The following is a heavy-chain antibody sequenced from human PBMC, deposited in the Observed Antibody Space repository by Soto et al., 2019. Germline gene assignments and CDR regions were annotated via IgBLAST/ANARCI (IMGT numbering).Heavy chain of an antibody. J-gene: IGHJ4*02. CDR3: AREDVAAAGRGFDY. CDR2: IWYDGSNK. Sequence: QVQLVESGGGVVQPGRSLRLSCAASGFTFSSYGMHWVRQAPGKGLEWVAVIWYDGSNKYYADSVKGRFTISRDNSKNTLYLHMNSLRAEDTAVYYCAREDVAAAGRGFDYWGQGTLVTVSS. V-gene: IGHV3-33*01. D-gene: IGHD6-13*01. CDR1: GFTFSSYG.